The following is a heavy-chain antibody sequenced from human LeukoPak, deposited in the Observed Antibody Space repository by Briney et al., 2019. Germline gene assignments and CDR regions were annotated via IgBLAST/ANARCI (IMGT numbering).Heavy chain of an antibody. CDR1: GGSISSYY. Sequence: SETLSLTCTVSGGSISSYYWSWIRQPPGKGLEWIGYIYTSGSTNYNPSLKSRVTISADTSKNQFSLKLSSVTAADTAVYYCARHGFVVVPAAAYYFDYWGQGTLVTVSS. CDR3: ARHGFVVVPAAAYYFDY. D-gene: IGHD2-2*01. J-gene: IGHJ4*02. V-gene: IGHV4-4*09. CDR2: IYTSGST.